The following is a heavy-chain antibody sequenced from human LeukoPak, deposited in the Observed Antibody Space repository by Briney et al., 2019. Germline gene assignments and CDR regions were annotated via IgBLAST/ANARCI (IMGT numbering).Heavy chain of an antibody. V-gene: IGHV4-30-2*01. D-gene: IGHD3-22*01. CDR2: IYHSGST. CDR3: ARVAGSSGYYLN. CDR1: GGSISSGGYS. Sequence: NPSQTLSLTCAVSGGSISSGGYSWSWIRQPPGKGLEWIGYIYHSGSTYYNPSLKSRVTISVDRSKNQFSLKLSSVAAADTAVYYCARVAGSSGYYLNWGQGTLVTVSS. J-gene: IGHJ4*02.